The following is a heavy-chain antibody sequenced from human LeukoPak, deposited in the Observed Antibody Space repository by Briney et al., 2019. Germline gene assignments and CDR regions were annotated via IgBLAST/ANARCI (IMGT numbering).Heavy chain of an antibody. V-gene: IGHV4-39*07. Sequence: SETLSLTCTVSGGSISSNSYYWGWIRQPPGKGLEWIGGIYYSGSTNYNPSLKSRVTISVDTSKNQFSLKLSSVTAADTAVYYCARDVRGYSYGYSYYYYYMDVWGKGTTVTVSS. CDR3: ARDVRGYSYGYSYYYYYMDV. CDR1: GGSISSNSYY. D-gene: IGHD5-18*01. J-gene: IGHJ6*03. CDR2: IYYSGST.